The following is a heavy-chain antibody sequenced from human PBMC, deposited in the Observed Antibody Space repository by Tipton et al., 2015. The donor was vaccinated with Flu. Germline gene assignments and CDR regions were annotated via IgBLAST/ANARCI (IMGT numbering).Heavy chain of an antibody. V-gene: IGHV4-59*02. Sequence: TLSLTCTVSGGAVSSYFWTWIRQPPGKQLEWIGYIYYGGTTNYNPSPRSRVTFSMDTSKNQFSLRLSSVTAADTAVYYCARDSGRNYNYGMDPWGQGTLVAVSS. CDR1: GGAVSSYF. D-gene: IGHD5-24*01. CDR3: ARDSGRNYNYGMDP. CDR2: IYYGGTT. J-gene: IGHJ5*02.